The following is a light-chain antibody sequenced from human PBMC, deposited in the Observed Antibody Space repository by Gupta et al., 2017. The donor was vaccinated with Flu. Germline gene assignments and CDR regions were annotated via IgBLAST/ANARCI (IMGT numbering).Light chain of an antibody. CDR2: EVS. J-gene: IGLJ3*02. CDR3: SSYAGSNIWV. V-gene: IGLV2-8*01. Sequence: SCTGTSSDVGGYNYVSWYQQHPGKAPKLMIYEVSKRPSGVPDRFSGSMSGNTASLTVSGLQAEDEADYYCSSYAGSNIWVFGGGTKLTVL. CDR1: SSDVGGYNY.